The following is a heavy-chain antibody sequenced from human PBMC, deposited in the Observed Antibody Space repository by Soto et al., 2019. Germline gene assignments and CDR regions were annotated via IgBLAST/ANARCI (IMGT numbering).Heavy chain of an antibody. D-gene: IGHD1-26*01. CDR1: GGTFSSYA. CDR3: ARVSYVGHAANYYYYGMDV. Sequence: QVQLVQSGAEVKKPGSSVKVSCKASGGTFSSYAISWVRQAPGQGLEWMGGIIPIFGTANYAQKFQGRVTITADESTSTAYMELSSLRSEDTAVYYCARVSYVGHAANYYYYGMDVWGQGPTVTVSS. J-gene: IGHJ6*02. V-gene: IGHV1-69*01. CDR2: IIPIFGTA.